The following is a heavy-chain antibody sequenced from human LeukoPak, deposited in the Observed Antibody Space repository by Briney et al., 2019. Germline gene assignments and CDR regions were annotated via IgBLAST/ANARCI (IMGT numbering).Heavy chain of an antibody. J-gene: IGHJ3*02. V-gene: IGHV4-34*01. CDR1: GGSLSGYY. CDR2: INRSGSA. Sequence: SETLSLTCAVYGGSLSGYYWSWIRQPPGRGLEWIGEINRSGSANYNPSLKSRVTVSVDTSKNQFSLKLSSVTAADTAVYYCATSMIVVAPDAFDIWGQGTMVTVSS. CDR3: ATSMIVVAPDAFDI. D-gene: IGHD3-22*01.